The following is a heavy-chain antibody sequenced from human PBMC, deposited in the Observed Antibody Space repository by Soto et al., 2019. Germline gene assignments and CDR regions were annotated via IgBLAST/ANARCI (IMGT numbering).Heavy chain of an antibody. CDR1: GYTFTSYA. V-gene: IGHV1-3*01. D-gene: IGHD3-10*01. CDR2: INAGNGNT. Sequence: KVASKAAGYTFTSYAMHWVLQAPGQRLEWMGWINAGNGNTKYSQKFQGRVTITRDTSASTAYMELSSLRSEDTAVYYCARVYGSGSLDYWGQGTLVTVSS. J-gene: IGHJ4*02. CDR3: ARVYGSGSLDY.